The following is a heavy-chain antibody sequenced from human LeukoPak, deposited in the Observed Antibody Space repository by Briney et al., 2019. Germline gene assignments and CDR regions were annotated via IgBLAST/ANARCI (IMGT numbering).Heavy chain of an antibody. Sequence: GGSLRLSCAASGFTFSSYEMNWVRQAPGKGLEWVSYISSSGSTIYYADTVKGRFTISRDNAKNSLYLQMNSLRAEDTAVYYCARDPYYGDYVVWGQGTLVTVSS. V-gene: IGHV3-48*03. D-gene: IGHD4-17*01. CDR3: ARDPYYGDYVV. CDR2: ISSSGSTI. CDR1: GFTFSSYE. J-gene: IGHJ4*02.